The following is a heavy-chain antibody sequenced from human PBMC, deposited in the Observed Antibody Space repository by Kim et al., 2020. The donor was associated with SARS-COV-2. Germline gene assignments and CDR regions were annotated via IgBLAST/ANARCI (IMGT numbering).Heavy chain of an antibody. CDR3: AKTLATAGTIYSFDY. D-gene: IGHD6-13*01. J-gene: IGHJ4*02. Sequence: DSGKGRFTISRDNSKNTLYLQMNSLRAEDTALYFCAKTLATAGTIYSFDYWGQGTLVTVSS. V-gene: IGHV3-23*01.